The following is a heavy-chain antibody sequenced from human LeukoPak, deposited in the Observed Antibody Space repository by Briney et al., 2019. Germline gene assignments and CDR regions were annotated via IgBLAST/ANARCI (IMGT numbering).Heavy chain of an antibody. CDR2: ISVTTRTI. CDR1: GFTFSTYN. V-gene: IGHV3-48*04. Sequence: PGGSLRLSCAASGFTFSTYNMNWVRQAPGKGLEWVSYISVTTRTIHYADSVKGRFTISRDNAKNSLYLQMNSLRAEDTAVYYCARERKSYAFDYWGQGTLVTASS. D-gene: IGHD2-2*01. CDR3: ARERKSYAFDY. J-gene: IGHJ4*02.